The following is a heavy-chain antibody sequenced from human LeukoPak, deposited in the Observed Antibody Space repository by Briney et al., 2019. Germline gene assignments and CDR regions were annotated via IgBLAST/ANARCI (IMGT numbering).Heavy chain of an antibody. CDR2: ITGSGGAT. CDR3: AKGDGGAYDNSGWVDYFDY. Sequence: GGSLRLPCAASGFTFSSYAMSWVRQAPGKGLEWVSSITGSGGATYYTDSVKGRFTISRYNSKNTLYLQMDSPRAEDTAVYYCAKGDGGAYDNSGWVDYFDYWGQGTLVTVSS. J-gene: IGHJ4*02. CDR1: GFTFSSYA. V-gene: IGHV3-23*01. D-gene: IGHD3-22*01.